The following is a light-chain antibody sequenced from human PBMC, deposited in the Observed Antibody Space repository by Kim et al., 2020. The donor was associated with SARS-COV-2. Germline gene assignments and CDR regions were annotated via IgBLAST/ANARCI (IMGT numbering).Light chain of an antibody. CDR2: QDF. V-gene: IGLV3-1*01. Sequence: SYELTQPPSVSVSPGQTASVTCCGNKFGGKYASWYQQKPGQSPLLVIYQDFDRPSGIPERFSGSVSGNTATLTISGTQAMDEADYYCQAWDSNSVVFGGG. CDR3: QAWDSNSVV. CDR1: KFGGKY. J-gene: IGLJ2*01.